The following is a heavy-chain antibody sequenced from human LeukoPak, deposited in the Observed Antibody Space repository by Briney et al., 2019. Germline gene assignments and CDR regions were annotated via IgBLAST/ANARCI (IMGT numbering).Heavy chain of an antibody. CDR3: ARAGPENDNWRYYIDY. J-gene: IGHJ4*02. Sequence: PSETLSLTCTVSGASISSYYWSWIRQSPGKGFEWIGYVHHSGATNYNPSLNSRVTISADTSKNQFSLKVRSVTAADTAVYYCARAGPENDNWRYYIDYWGQGTLVTVSS. CDR2: VHHSGAT. V-gene: IGHV4-59*01. CDR1: GASISSYY. D-gene: IGHD1-26*01.